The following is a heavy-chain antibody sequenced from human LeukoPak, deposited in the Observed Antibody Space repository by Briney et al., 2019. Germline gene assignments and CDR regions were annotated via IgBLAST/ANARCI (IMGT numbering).Heavy chain of an antibody. V-gene: IGHV3-30*02. J-gene: IGHJ4*02. CDR1: GFTFSDYG. CDR3: AKDFSGWYGSVGYFDY. Sequence: GGSLRLSCAASGFTFSDYGMHWVRQAPGEGLEWVAFIWYDGSNKYYAESVKGRFTISRDNSKNTLYLQMNGLRAEDTAVYYCAKDFSGWYGSVGYFDYWGQGTLVTVSS. D-gene: IGHD6-19*01. CDR2: IWYDGSNK.